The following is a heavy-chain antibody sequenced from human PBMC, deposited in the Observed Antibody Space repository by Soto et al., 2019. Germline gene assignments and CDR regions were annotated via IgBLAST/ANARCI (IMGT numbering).Heavy chain of an antibody. CDR1: GYTFTGYY. V-gene: IGHV1-2*02. D-gene: IGHD4-17*01. Sequence: ASVKVSCKASGYTFTGYYMHRVRQAPGQGLEWMGWINPNSGGTSYAQKFQGRVTMTRDTSISTAYMELTRLRSDDTAVYYCARDYGDYDNWFDPWGQGTLVTVSS. CDR2: INPNSGGT. J-gene: IGHJ5*02. CDR3: ARDYGDYDNWFDP.